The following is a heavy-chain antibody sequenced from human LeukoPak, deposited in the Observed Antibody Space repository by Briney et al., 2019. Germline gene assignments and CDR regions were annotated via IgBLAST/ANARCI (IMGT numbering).Heavy chain of an antibody. CDR3: VRPRGTGWGHGMDV. J-gene: IGHJ6*02. Sequence: GASVKVSCTASGYSFTSFYIHWVRRAPGQGLEWMGIINSSGGGTSYAQKFQDRVTVTRDTSTRTVYMELSSLRSEDTAVYYCVRPRGTGWGHGMDVWGQGTTVTVSS. CDR1: GYSFTSFY. D-gene: IGHD2-2*01. V-gene: IGHV1-46*01. CDR2: INSSGGGT.